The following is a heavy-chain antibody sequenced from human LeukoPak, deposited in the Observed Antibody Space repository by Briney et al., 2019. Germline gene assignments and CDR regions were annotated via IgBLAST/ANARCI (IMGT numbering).Heavy chain of an antibody. J-gene: IGHJ6*02. CDR1: GFSFGTSP. D-gene: IGHD5-12*01. Sequence: GGSLRLSCAASGFSFGTSPMSWVRQPPGKGLEWVSAMNNGPGATFYRDSVRGRFTISRDDSKSTLYLQMNSLRAEDTGTYYCAKTHYDLLDVWGQGTTVTVSS. V-gene: IGHV3-23*01. CDR2: MNNGPGAT. CDR3: AKTHYDLLDV.